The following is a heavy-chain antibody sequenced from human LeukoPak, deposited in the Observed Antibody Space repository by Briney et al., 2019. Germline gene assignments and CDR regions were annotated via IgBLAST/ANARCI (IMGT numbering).Heavy chain of an antibody. CDR3: AKDYFGSGGSGWYFDY. Sequence: GRSLRLSCEASGFTFVNYGFHWVRQAPVKALEWVAFISYNGNQKYGDSVKGRFTISRDNSKSTLYLQMNSLRAEDTAVYYCAKDYFGSGGSGWYFDYWGQGTLVTVSS. CDR2: ISYNGNQ. CDR1: GFTFVNYG. V-gene: IGHV3-30*18. J-gene: IGHJ4*02. D-gene: IGHD6-19*01.